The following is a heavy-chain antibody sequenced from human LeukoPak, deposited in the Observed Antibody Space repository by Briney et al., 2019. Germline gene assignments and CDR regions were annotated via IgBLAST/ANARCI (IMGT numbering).Heavy chain of an antibody. D-gene: IGHD3-22*01. V-gene: IGHV3-33*08. CDR3: ARSIPRYDGSAYYPDY. Sequence: GGSLRLSCAASGFTVSSNYMSWVRQAPGKGLEWVAVIWYDGSNDDYADSVKGRFTISRDNSKNTLYLQMNSLRAEDTAMYYCARSIPRYDGSAYYPDYWGQGTLVTVSS. J-gene: IGHJ4*02. CDR2: IWYDGSND. CDR1: GFTVSSNY.